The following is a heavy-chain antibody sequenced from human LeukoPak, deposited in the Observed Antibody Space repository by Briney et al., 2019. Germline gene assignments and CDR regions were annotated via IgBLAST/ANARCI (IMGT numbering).Heavy chain of an antibody. CDR2: IYYSGST. D-gene: IGHD3-10*01. Sequence: PSETLSLTCTVSGGSISSYYWSWIRQPPGKGLEWIGYIYYSGSTNYNPSLKSRVTISVDTSKNQFSLKLSSVTAADTAVYYCAREPPRRYYGSGSPYYFDYWGQGTLVTVSS. V-gene: IGHV4-59*01. CDR1: GGSISSYY. J-gene: IGHJ4*02. CDR3: AREPPRRYYGSGSPYYFDY.